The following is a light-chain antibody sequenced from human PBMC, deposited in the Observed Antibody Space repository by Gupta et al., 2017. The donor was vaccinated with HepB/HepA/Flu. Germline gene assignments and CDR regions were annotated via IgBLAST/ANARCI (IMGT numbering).Light chain of an antibody. CDR1: SSDVGGYNY. CDR2: DVS. Sequence: QSALTQPASVSGSPGQSSTISCTGTSSDVGGYNYVSWYQQHPGKAPKLMIYDVSNRPSGLSDRFSGSKSGNTASLTISGLQADDEADYYCSSYTSGSTLVVFGTGTKVTVL. CDR3: SSYTSGSTLVV. V-gene: IGLV2-14*01. J-gene: IGLJ1*01.